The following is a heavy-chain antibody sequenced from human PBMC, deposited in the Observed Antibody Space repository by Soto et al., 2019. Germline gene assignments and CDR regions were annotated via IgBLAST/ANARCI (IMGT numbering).Heavy chain of an antibody. D-gene: IGHD6-19*01. CDR3: ARPKGTYSSGYYYFDF. Sequence: QVQLEQSGGEVKQPGSSVRVSCKTSGGTFSTYAINWVRQAPGQGLEWMGAINPLFGTADYSQKFQGRVTITTYESTSTAYMELSSLRFDDTAVYFCARPKGTYSSGYYYFDFWGQGTRVTVSS. CDR1: GGTFSTYA. CDR2: INPLFGTA. V-gene: IGHV1-69*01. J-gene: IGHJ4*02.